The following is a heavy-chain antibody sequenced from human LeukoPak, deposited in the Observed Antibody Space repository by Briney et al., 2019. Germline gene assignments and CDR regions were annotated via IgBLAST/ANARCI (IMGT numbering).Heavy chain of an antibody. D-gene: IGHD3-22*01. V-gene: IGHV3-21*01. Sequence: GGSLRLSCAASGFTFSSYSMNWVRQAPGKGLEWVSSISSSSSFIYYADSVKGRFTISRDNAKNSLYLQMNSLRAEDTAVYYCARAAYYYDSSGYPDYWGQGTLVTVSS. CDR3: ARAAYYYDSSGYPDY. J-gene: IGHJ4*02. CDR2: ISSSSSFI. CDR1: GFTFSSYS.